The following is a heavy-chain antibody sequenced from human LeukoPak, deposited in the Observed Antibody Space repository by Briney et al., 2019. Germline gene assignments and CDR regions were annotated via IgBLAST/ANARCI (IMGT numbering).Heavy chain of an antibody. CDR1: GFTFSNAW. V-gene: IGHV3-23*01. J-gene: IGHJ4*02. Sequence: GGSLRLSCAASGFTFSNAWMSWVRQAPGKGLEWVSTISHTGGATHYADSVKGRFTISRDNSKNTVSLQMNSLRVEDTAVYYCANFKGKDGIKDHFDYWGQGTLVTVSS. CDR3: ANFKGKDGIKDHFDY. D-gene: IGHD5-24*01. CDR2: ISHTGGAT.